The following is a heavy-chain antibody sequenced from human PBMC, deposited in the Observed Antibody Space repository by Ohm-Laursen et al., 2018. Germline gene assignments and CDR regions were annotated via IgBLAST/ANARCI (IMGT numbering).Heavy chain of an antibody. CDR3: ARDPRQLGDFYFDY. D-gene: IGHD1-1*01. V-gene: IGHV4-34*01. J-gene: IGHJ4*02. Sequence: PSDTLSLTCAVYGGSFSGYYWSWIRQPPGKGLEWIGEINHSGSTNYNPSLKSRVTISVDTSKNQFSLKLSSVTAADMAVYYCARDPRQLGDFYFDYWGQGTLVTVSS. CDR2: INHSGST. CDR1: GGSFSGYY.